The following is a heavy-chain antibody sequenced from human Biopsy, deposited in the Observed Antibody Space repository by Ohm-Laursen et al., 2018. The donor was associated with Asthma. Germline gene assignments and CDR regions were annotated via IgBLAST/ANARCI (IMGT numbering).Heavy chain of an antibody. CDR3: ASPVNRAFGGYEWAAVFDY. CDR2: THYSGST. V-gene: IGHV4-39*01. CDR1: GASIRGSGSY. J-gene: IGHJ4*02. Sequence: TLSLTCTVSGASIRGSGSYWAWIRQAPGKGPEWIGTTHYSGSTFYKPSLRSRVTMSLDTSTIQFSRRLSSVTATDTAVDYCASPVNRAFGGYEWAAVFDYWGQGILVTVSS. D-gene: IGHD5-12*01.